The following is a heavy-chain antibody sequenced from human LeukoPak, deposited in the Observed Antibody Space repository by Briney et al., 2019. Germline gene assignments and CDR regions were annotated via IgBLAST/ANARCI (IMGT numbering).Heavy chain of an antibody. CDR3: ARDDDWNYEDY. J-gene: IGHJ4*02. CDR2: IKQDGSEK. V-gene: IGHV3-7*01. Sequence: GGSLRLSCAASGFTFSSYWMSWVRQASGKGLEWVANIKQDGSEKYYVDSVKGRFTISRDNAKKSLYLQMNSLRAEDTAVYYCARDDDWNYEDYWGQGTLVTVSS. CDR1: GFTFSSYW. D-gene: IGHD1-7*01.